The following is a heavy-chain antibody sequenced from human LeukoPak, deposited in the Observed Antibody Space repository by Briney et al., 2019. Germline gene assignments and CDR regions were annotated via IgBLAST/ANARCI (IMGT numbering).Heavy chain of an antibody. CDR1: GFTFSSYG. CDR3: AKGVSGYYFADDAFDI. CDR2: IRYDGSNK. D-gene: IGHD3-22*01. V-gene: IGHV3-30*02. Sequence: GGSLRLSCAASGFTFSSYGMYWVRQAPGKGLEWVAFIRYDGSNKYYADSVKGRFTVSRDNSKNTLYLQMKSLRAEDTALYYCAKGVSGYYFADDAFDIWGQGTMVTVSS. J-gene: IGHJ3*02.